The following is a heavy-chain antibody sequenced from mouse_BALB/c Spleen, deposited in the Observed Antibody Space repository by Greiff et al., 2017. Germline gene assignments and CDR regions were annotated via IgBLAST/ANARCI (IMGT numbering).Heavy chain of an antibody. V-gene: IGHV5-6*01. CDR3: AKQGITTASYYAMDY. CDR1: GFTFSSYG. CDR2: ISSGGSYT. Sequence: EVKLMESGGDLVKPGGSLKLSCAASGFTFSSYGMSWVRQTPDKRLEWVATISSGGSYTYYPDSVKGRFTISRDNAKNTLYLQMSSLKSEDTAMYYCAKQGITTASYYAMDYWGQGTSVTVSS. J-gene: IGHJ4*01. D-gene: IGHD1-2*01.